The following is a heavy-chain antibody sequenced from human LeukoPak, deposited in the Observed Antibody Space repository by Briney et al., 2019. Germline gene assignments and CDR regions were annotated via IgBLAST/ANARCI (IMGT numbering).Heavy chain of an antibody. J-gene: IGHJ4*02. D-gene: IGHD5-18*01. Sequence: PGGSLRLSCAASGFTFSDYYTTWIRQDPGKGLEWISYISSGGTIIYYADSVRGQFTISRDNAKNTLYLQMNSLRAEDTAVYYCARGGYHAYYLDYWGQGSLVTVSS. CDR2: ISSGGTII. CDR3: ARGGYHAYYLDY. CDR1: GFTFSDYY. V-gene: IGHV3-11*04.